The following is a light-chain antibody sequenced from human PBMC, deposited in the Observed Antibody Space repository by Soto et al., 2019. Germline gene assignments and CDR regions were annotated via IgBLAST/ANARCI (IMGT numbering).Light chain of an antibody. CDR2: GAS. V-gene: IGKV3-15*01. CDR1: QSVSSN. J-gene: IGKJ4*01. CDR3: QQRSNWPLP. Sequence: EIAMYPSPANLSVSPRERYTLSCRASQSVSSNLAWYQQKPGQAPRLLIYGASTRATGIPARFSGSGSGTEFTLTISSLQSEDFAVYYCQQRSNWPLPFGGGSKVDNK.